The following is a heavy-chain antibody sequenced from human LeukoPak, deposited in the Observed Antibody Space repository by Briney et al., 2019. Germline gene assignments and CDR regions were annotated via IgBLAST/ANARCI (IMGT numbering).Heavy chain of an antibody. CDR1: GYTFTSYG. Sequence: ASVKVSCKASGYTFTSYGTTWVRQAPGQGLEWMGWISAYNGNTNYAQKLRGRVTMTTDTSTSTVYMELRSLRSDDTAVYYCARDGVSVYTAMDPAFDYWGQGTLVTVSS. D-gene: IGHD5-18*01. CDR3: ARDGVSVYTAMDPAFDY. CDR2: ISAYNGNT. J-gene: IGHJ4*02. V-gene: IGHV1-18*01.